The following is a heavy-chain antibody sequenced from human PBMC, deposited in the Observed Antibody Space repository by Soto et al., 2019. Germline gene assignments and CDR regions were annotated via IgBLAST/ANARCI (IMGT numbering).Heavy chain of an antibody. V-gene: IGHV3-21*01. J-gene: IGHJ4*02. CDR1: GCTFSSNS. Sequence: AVRGSSVASGCTFSSNSMNWVRQAPGKGLEWVSSISSSSSYIYYADSVKGRFTISRDNAKNSLYLQMNSLRAEDTAVYYCARGRQFGVYYFDYWGQGTLVTVSS. D-gene: IGHD3-16*01. CDR2: ISSSSSYI. CDR3: ARGRQFGVYYFDY.